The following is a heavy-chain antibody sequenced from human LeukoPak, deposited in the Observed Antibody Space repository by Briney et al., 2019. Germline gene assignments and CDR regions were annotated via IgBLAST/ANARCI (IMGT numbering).Heavy chain of an antibody. Sequence: GGSLRLSCAVSGFSFTNFWMSWVRQAPGRGLEWVANIHPEGNEKYHVESVKGRFTISRGNTKNLLFLQMNGLRVEDTAVYYCARGDAFSGDHWGQGTLVTVSS. CDR1: GFSFTNFW. J-gene: IGHJ4*02. CDR3: ARGDAFSGDH. V-gene: IGHV3-7*04. CDR2: IHPEGNEK.